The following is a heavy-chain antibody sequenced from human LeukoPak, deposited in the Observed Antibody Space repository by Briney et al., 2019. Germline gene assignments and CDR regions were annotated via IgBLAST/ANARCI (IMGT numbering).Heavy chain of an antibody. CDR3: ASAGAVVTHYCYYYMDV. D-gene: IGHD5-18*01. Sequence: GGSLRLSCAASGFTFSSYWMSWVRQAPGKGLEWVANIKQDGNEKYYVDSVKGRFTISRDNAKNSLYLQMNSLRAEDTAVYYCASAGAVVTHYCYYYMDVWGKGTTVTVSS. CDR1: GFTFSSYW. CDR2: IKQDGNEK. J-gene: IGHJ6*03. V-gene: IGHV3-7*01.